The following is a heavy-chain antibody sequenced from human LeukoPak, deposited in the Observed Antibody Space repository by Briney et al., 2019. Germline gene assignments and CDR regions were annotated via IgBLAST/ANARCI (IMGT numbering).Heavy chain of an antibody. CDR1: GYTFTSYY. CDR3: ARKALNLGALGY. D-gene: IGHD3-16*01. CDR2: INPSGGST. Sequence: ASVKVSCTASGYTFTSYYMHWVRQAPGQGLEWMGIINPSGGSTSYAQKFQGRVTMTRDTSTSTVYMELSSLRSDDTAVYYCARKALNLGALGYWGQGTLVTVSS. V-gene: IGHV1-46*01. J-gene: IGHJ4*02.